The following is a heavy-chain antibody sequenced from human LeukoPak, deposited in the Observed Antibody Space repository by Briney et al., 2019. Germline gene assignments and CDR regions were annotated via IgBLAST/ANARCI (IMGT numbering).Heavy chain of an antibody. D-gene: IGHD3-3*01. CDR3: ARRYYDFWSGYYGGRWFDP. V-gene: IGHV4-34*01. Sequence: SETLSLTCAVYGGSFSGYYWSWIRQPPGKGLEWIGEINHSGSTNYNPSLKSRVTISVDTSKNQFSLKLSSVTAADTAVYYCARRYYDFWSGYYGGRWFDPWGQGTLVTVSS. CDR1: GGSFSGYY. CDR2: INHSGST. J-gene: IGHJ5*02.